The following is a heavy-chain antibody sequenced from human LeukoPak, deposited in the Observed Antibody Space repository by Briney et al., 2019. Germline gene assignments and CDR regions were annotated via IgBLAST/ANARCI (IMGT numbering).Heavy chain of an antibody. CDR3: ARGDIDY. Sequence: ASVKVSCMASGYPFTGYYIHWVRQAPGQGLEWMGIINPSGGSTSYAQKFQGRVTMTRDMSTSTVYMELSSLRSEDTAVYYCARGDIDYWGQGTLVTVSS. V-gene: IGHV1-46*01. CDR2: INPSGGST. J-gene: IGHJ4*02. CDR1: GYPFTGYY.